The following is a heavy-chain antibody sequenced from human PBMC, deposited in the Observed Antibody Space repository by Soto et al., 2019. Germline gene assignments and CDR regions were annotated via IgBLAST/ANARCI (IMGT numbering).Heavy chain of an antibody. CDR3: ARDILSVGPRATDAFDV. V-gene: IGHV1-3*01. Sequence: QVQLVQSGAEVRKPGASVNISCRASGFTFSDHLINWVRQVPGQSLEWMGWINPDNGNTKYSQTIQGRVTISRHSSASIVYVEVSDLTAEDTAVFYCARDILSVGPRATDAFDVWGQGTMVTVSS. CDR1: GFTFSDHL. J-gene: IGHJ3*01. CDR2: INPDNGNT. D-gene: IGHD2-8*02.